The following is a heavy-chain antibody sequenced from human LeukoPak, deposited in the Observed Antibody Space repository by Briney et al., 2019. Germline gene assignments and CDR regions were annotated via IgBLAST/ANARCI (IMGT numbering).Heavy chain of an antibody. Sequence: GGSLRLSCAASGFTFSSYAMSWVRQAPGKGLEWVSSISASGGSTYYADSVKGRFTISRDNSKNTVYLQMSSLRVEDTAEYYCARRTAVAPLDYWGQGTLVTVSS. CDR3: ARRTAVAPLDY. CDR1: GFTFSSYA. CDR2: ISASGGST. V-gene: IGHV3-23*01. D-gene: IGHD6-19*01. J-gene: IGHJ4*02.